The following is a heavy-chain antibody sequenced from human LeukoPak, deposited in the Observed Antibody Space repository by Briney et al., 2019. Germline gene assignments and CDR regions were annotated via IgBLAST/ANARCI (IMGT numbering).Heavy chain of an antibody. D-gene: IGHD2-2*01. V-gene: IGHV3-23*01. Sequence: PGGSLRLSCAASGFTFSSYAMSWVRQAPGKGLEWVSAISGSGGSTYYADSVKGRFTISRDNSNNTLSLQMSGLRVEDTAVYYCAKDGCPSCYFVYYYYGMDVWGQGTTVTVSS. CDR1: GFTFSSYA. CDR2: ISGSGGST. J-gene: IGHJ6*02. CDR3: AKDGCPSCYFVYYYYGMDV.